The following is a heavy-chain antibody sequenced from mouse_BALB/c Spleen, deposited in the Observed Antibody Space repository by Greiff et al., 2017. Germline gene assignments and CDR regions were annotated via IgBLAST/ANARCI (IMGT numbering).Heavy chain of an antibody. CDR3: ARGGRWLLFLDAMDY. CDR1: GFSFTSYG. CDR2: IWAGGST. J-gene: IGHJ4*01. Sequence: VQLQESGPGLVAPSQSLSITCTVSGFSFTSYGVHWVRQPPGKGLEWLGVIWAGGSTNYNSALMSRLSISKDNSKSQVFLKMNSLQTDDTAMYYCARGGRWLLFLDAMDYWGQGTSVTVSA. V-gene: IGHV2-9*02. D-gene: IGHD2-3*01.